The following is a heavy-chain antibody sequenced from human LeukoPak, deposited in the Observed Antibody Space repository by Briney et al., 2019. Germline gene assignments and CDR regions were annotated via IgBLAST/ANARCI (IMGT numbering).Heavy chain of an antibody. CDR3: AKAKYSGSSPFDY. V-gene: IGHV3-23*01. Sequence: GRSLRLSCAASGFTFSSYAMNWVRQAPGKGLEWVSTISGSGGSTYYADSVKGRFTISRDNSKNTLYLQMNSLRAEDTAVYYCAKAKYSGSSPFDYWGQGTLVTVSS. CDR2: ISGSGGST. D-gene: IGHD1-26*01. J-gene: IGHJ4*02. CDR1: GFTFSSYA.